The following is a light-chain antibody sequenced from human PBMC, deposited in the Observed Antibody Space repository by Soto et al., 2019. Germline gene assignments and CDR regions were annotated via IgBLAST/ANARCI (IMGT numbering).Light chain of an antibody. CDR3: QQYNEWPLT. CDR2: HAA. CDR1: QSVSNN. V-gene: IGKV3-15*01. J-gene: IGKJ4*01. Sequence: EIVMTQSPATLSVSPGERATLSCMASQSVSNNVAWYQQKPGQAPRLLIYHAATRATGIPARFSGSGSGTEVTLTIRSLQSEDLAVYYCQQYNEWPLTFGGGTKVEIK.